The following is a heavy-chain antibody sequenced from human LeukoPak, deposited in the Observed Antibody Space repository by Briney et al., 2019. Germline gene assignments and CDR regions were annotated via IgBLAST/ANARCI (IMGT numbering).Heavy chain of an antibody. D-gene: IGHD3-16*01. CDR3: ARLALGGATGRLFEY. CDR1: IRSINSNNYY. Sequence: SDTQSLTCALSIRSINSNNYYCASSRQPPAKGLEWIGSICYSGSNYYNPSLKGRVTISVDKSKNQFSLKSSSVTAADTAVYYCARLALGGATGRLFEYWGQGALVTVSS. V-gene: IGHV4-39*01. J-gene: IGHJ4*02. CDR2: ICYSGSN.